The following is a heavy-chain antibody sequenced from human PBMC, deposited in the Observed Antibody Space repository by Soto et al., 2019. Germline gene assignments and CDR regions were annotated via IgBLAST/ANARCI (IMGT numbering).Heavy chain of an antibody. D-gene: IGHD1-26*01. Sequence: SETLSLTCTVSGGSISSYYWSWIRQPPGKGLEWIGYIYYSGSTNYNPSLKSRVTISVDTSKNQFSLKLSSVTAADTAVYYCARGDSGSYYYYGMDVWGQGTTVT. CDR2: IYYSGST. CDR3: ARGDSGSYYYYGMDV. J-gene: IGHJ6*02. V-gene: IGHV4-59*01. CDR1: GGSISSYY.